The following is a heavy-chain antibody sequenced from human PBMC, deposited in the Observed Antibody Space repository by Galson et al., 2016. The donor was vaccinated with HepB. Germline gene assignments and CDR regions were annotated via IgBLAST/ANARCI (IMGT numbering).Heavy chain of an antibody. Sequence: EPLSLTCAVYGGSLSGYYWSWIRQSPGKGLEWIGEIHHSGSTNNNPSLKSRVTISVDTSKNQFSLKLSSVTAADTAVYYCARGWYTSSWYAYWGQGNLVTVSS. CDR2: IHHSGST. CDR3: ARGWYTSSWYAY. CDR1: GGSLSGYY. J-gene: IGHJ4*02. V-gene: IGHV4-34*01. D-gene: IGHD6-13*01.